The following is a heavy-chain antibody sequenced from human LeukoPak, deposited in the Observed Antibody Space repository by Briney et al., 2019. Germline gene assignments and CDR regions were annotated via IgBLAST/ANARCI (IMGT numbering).Heavy chain of an antibody. CDR3: ARSPGPYQLPTPYYLDY. CDR2: IFTSGST. CDR1: GGSIGSYY. Sequence: SETLSLTCIVSGGSIGSYYWSWLRQPAGKGLEWIGRIFTSGSTNYNPSLKGRVTMSVDTSKNQFSLKLTSVAAADTALYYCARSPGPYQLPTPYYLDYWGQGTLVTVSS. J-gene: IGHJ4*02. V-gene: IGHV4-4*07. D-gene: IGHD2-2*01.